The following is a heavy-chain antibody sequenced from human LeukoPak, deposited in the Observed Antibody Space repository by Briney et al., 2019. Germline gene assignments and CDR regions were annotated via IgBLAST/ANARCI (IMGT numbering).Heavy chain of an antibody. V-gene: IGHV3-64D*06. CDR1: GFTFSSYA. CDR2: ISSNGGST. Sequence: GESLRLSCSASGFTFSSYAMHWVRQAPGKGLEYVSAISSNGGSTYYADSVKGRFTISRDNSKNTLYLQMSSLRAEDTAVYYCVKDPVPRFVVTAPGALWGQGTLVTVST. D-gene: IGHD2-21*02. J-gene: IGHJ4*02. CDR3: VKDPVPRFVVTAPGAL.